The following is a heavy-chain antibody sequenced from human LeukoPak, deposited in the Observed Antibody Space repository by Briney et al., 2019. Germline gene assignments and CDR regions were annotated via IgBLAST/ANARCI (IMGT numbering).Heavy chain of an antibody. J-gene: IGHJ6*02. CDR1: GGSFSGYY. V-gene: IGHV4-34*01. Sequence: SETLSLTCAVYGGSFSGYYWSWIRQPPGKGLEWIGEINHSGSTNYNPSLKSRVTISVDTSKNQFSLKLSSVTAADTAVYYCVISQNRNPYYYGMDVWGQGTTVTVSS. CDR3: VISQNRNPYYYGMDV. CDR2: INHSGST. D-gene: IGHD1-14*01.